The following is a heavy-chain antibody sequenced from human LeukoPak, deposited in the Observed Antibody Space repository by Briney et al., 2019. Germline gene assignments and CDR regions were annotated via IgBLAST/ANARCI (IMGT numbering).Heavy chain of an antibody. V-gene: IGHV4-34*01. J-gene: IGHJ4*02. CDR2: INHSGST. Sequence: SETLSLTCAVYGGSFSGYYWSWIRQPPGKGLEWIGEINHSGSTNYNPSLKSRVTISVDTSKNQFSLKLSSVTAADTAVYYCAGLTTVTPLDYWGQGTLVTVSS. D-gene: IGHD4-17*01. CDR1: GGSFSGYY. CDR3: AGLTTVTPLDY.